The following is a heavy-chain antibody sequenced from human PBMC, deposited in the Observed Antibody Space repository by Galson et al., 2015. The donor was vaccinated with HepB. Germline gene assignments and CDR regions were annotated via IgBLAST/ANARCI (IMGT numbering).Heavy chain of an antibody. CDR2: TYYRSKWYN. V-gene: IGHV6-1*01. CDR1: GDSVSSNSAA. CDR3: ARDEGLWFGGPEGFDY. Sequence: CAISGDSVSSNSAAWNWIRQSPSRGLEWLGRTYYRSKWYNDYAVSVKSRITINPDTSKNQFSLQLNSVTPEDTAVYYCARDEGLWFGGPEGFDYWGQGTLVTVSS. D-gene: IGHD3-10*01. J-gene: IGHJ4*02.